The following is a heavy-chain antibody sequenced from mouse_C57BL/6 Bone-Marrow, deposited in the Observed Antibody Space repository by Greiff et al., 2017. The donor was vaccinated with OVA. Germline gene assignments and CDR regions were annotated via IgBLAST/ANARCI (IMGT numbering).Heavy chain of an antibody. CDR1: GFTFSDYY. V-gene: IGHV5-12*01. D-gene: IGHD3-3*01. CDR3: ARHEGTDWYFDV. Sequence: EVNVVESGGGLVQPGGSLKLSCAASGFTFSDYYMYWVRQTPEKRLEWVAYISNGGGSTYYPDTVKGRFTISRDNAKNTLYLQMSRLKSEDTAMYYCARHEGTDWYFDVWGTGTTVTVSS. CDR2: ISNGGGST. J-gene: IGHJ1*03.